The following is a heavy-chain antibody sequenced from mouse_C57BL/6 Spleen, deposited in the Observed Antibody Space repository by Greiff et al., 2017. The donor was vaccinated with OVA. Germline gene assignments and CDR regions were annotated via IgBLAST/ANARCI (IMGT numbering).Heavy chain of an antibody. V-gene: IGHV10-1*01. CDR1: GFSFNTYA. Sequence: EVNLVESGGGLVQPKGSLKLSCAASGFSFNTYAMNWVRQAPGKGLEWVARIRSKSNNYATYYADSVKDRFTISRDDSESMLYLQMNNLKTEDTAMYYCVRQGSNYLFAYWGQGTLVTVSA. J-gene: IGHJ3*01. CDR3: VRQGSNYLFAY. D-gene: IGHD2-5*01. CDR2: IRSKSNNYAT.